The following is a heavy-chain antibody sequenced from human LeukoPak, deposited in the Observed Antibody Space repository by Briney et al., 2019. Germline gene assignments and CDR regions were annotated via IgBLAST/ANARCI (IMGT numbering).Heavy chain of an antibody. J-gene: IGHJ2*01. CDR1: GFTFSSYG. D-gene: IGHD5-24*01. CDR3: AKDRCRDGCNCWYFAL. V-gene: IGHV3-30*18. Sequence: PGGSLRLSCAASGFTFSSYGMHGVRQAPGKGLEWVAVISYDGSNKYYADSVKGRFTISRDNSKNTVYLQMNRLRAEDTAVYSCAKDRCRDGCNCWYFALWGRGTLVTVSS. CDR2: ISYDGSNK.